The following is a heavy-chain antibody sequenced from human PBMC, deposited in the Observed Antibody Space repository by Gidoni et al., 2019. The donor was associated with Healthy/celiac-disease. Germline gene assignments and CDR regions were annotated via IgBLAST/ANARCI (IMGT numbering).Heavy chain of an antibody. Sequence: EVQLVESGRGLVQPGWSLRPCCTASGFAFGCHAMRRVRQAPGKGLGWVGFIRSKTYGGTTEYAASVKGRFTISRDDSKSIAYLQMNSLKTEDTAVYYCTMLSPGSSSWEGYYYGMDVWGQGTTVTVSS. CDR3: TMLSPGSSSWEGYYYGMDV. CDR1: GFAFGCHA. J-gene: IGHJ6*02. CDR2: IRSKTYGGTT. V-gene: IGHV3-49*02. D-gene: IGHD6-13*01.